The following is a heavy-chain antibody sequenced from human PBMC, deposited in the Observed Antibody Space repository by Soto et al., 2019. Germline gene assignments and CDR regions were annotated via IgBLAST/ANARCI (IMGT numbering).Heavy chain of an antibody. Sequence: TLSLTCTVSGGSISSYYWSWIRQPAGKGLEWIGRIYTSGSTNYNPSLKSRVTMSVDTSKNQFSLKLSPVTAADTAVYYCARTAARYYYGMDVWGQGTTVTVSS. D-gene: IGHD6-6*01. V-gene: IGHV4-4*07. J-gene: IGHJ6*02. CDR1: GGSISSYY. CDR3: ARTAARYYYGMDV. CDR2: IYTSGST.